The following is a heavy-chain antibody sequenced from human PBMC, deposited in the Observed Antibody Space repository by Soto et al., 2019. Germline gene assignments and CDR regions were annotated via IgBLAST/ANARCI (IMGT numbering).Heavy chain of an antibody. J-gene: IGHJ4*02. CDR2: TTPIIGTI. CDR3: AAGDSSDTGDH. CDR1: GDTLSTYA. D-gene: IGHD5-18*01. Sequence: QVQLVQSGAEVKTPGSSVKVSCKASGDTLSTYAISWVRQVPGQRLEWMGGTTPIIGTIDYAQKFQGRVTITADESTATSYMELRSLRSEDTAVYYCAAGDSSDTGDHWGQGTLVTVSS. V-gene: IGHV1-69*01.